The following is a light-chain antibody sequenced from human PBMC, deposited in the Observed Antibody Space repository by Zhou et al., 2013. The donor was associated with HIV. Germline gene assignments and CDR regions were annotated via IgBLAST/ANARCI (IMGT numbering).Light chain of an antibody. J-gene: IGKJ2*01. CDR1: QSVSNN. CDR3: QQYNNWPGYT. CDR2: GAS. Sequence: EIVLTQSPDTLSLSPGESATLSCRASQSVSNNLAWYQQKPGQAPRLLIYGASTRATGIPARFSGRGSGTEFTLTINSMQSEDFAVYYCQQYNNWPGYTFGQGTKLDIK. V-gene: IGKV3-15*01.